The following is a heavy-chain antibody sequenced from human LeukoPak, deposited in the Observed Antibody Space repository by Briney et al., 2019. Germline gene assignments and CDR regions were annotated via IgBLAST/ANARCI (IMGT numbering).Heavy chain of an antibody. Sequence: ASVKVSCRASGGTFSSYAISWVRQAPGQGLEWMGGIIPIFGTANYAQKFQGRVTITADESTSTAYMELCSLRSDDTAVYFCARDTSEGDYAWWFDPWGQGTLVTVAS. CDR1: GGTFSSYA. J-gene: IGHJ5*02. D-gene: IGHD3-16*01. V-gene: IGHV1-69*13. CDR3: ARDTSEGDYAWWFDP. CDR2: IIPIFGTA.